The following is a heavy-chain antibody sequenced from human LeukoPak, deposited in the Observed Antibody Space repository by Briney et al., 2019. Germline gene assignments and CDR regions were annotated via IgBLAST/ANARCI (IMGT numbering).Heavy chain of an antibody. D-gene: IGHD6-19*01. CDR1: GGSFSNYY. CDR3: ARSIAVAGIFDY. V-gene: IGHV4-34*01. Sequence: SVTLSLTCAVYGGSFSNYYWSWIRQPPGKGLEWIGEMTHSGSTNYNPSLKSRVTISVDTSKNQFSLKLSSVTVADTAVYYCARSIAVAGIFDYWGQGTLVTVSS. J-gene: IGHJ4*02. CDR2: MTHSGST.